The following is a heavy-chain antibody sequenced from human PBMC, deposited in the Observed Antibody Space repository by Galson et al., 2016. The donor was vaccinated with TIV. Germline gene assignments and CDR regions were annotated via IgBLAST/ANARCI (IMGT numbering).Heavy chain of an antibody. V-gene: IGHV1-3*01. Sequence: SVKVSCKASGYMFSSHAMHWVRQAPGQRLEWMGWINAGNGNIKHSQNFQGRVTITRDTSATTTYMELRSLRSEDMAVYYCAREAVGAVKYFDNWGQGTLVTVSS. CDR2: INAGNGNI. J-gene: IGHJ4*02. CDR1: GYMFSSHA. CDR3: AREAVGAVKYFDN. D-gene: IGHD4-23*01.